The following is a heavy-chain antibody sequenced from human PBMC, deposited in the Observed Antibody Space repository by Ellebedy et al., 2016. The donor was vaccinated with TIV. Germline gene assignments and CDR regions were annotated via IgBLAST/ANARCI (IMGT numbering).Heavy chain of an antibody. J-gene: IGHJ4*02. CDR1: GFTFSNAW. CDR2: IKSKTDGGAA. CDR3: TAVYRYNYDSV. D-gene: IGHD5-18*01. Sequence: GGSLRLSCAASGFTFSNAWMNWVRQAPGKGLEWVGRIKSKTDGGAADYAAPVKGRFTISRDDSKNTLYLQMNSLKTEDTAVYFCTAVYRYNYDSVWGQGTLVTVSS. V-gene: IGHV3-15*01.